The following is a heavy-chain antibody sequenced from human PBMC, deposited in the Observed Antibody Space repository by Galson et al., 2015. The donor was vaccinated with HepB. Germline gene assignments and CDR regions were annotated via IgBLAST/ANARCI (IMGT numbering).Heavy chain of an antibody. J-gene: IGHJ4*02. Sequence: SLRLSCAASGFTFNSYAMHWVRQAPGKGLEWVSFISSNGGSTYYADSVKGRFTISRDNTKNSLYLQMNSLRAEDTAVYYCAKDVRGYFDYWGQGTLVTVSS. CDR3: AKDVRGYFDY. V-gene: IGHV3-43D*03. D-gene: IGHD3-3*01. CDR2: ISSNGGST. CDR1: GFTFNSYA.